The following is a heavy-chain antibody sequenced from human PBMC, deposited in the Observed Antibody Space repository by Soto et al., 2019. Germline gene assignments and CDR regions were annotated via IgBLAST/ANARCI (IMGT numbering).Heavy chain of an antibody. D-gene: IGHD2-21*02. CDR1: GYTLTELS. V-gene: IGHV1-24*01. CDR3: ASAGLAYCGGDCPTTI. CDR2: FDPEDGEA. J-gene: IGHJ3*02. Sequence: ASVKVSCKVSGYTLTELSMHWVRQAPGKGLEWMGGFDPEDGEAIYAQKFQGRVTMTADESTSTAYMELSSLRSEDTAVYYCASAGLAYCGGDCPTTIWGQGTMVTVSS.